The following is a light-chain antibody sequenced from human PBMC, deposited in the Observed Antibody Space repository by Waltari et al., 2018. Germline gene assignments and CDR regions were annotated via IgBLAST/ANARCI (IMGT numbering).Light chain of an antibody. Sequence: DIQMPQSPSTLSASVGDRVTIPCRASQSISSWLTWYQQKPGKAPNLQIYKASSLEGGVPARFSGSGSGTEFTLTISSLQPDEFATYYCQQYNSYPWTFGQGTKVEIK. CDR2: KAS. CDR1: QSISSW. J-gene: IGKJ1*01. CDR3: QQYNSYPWT. V-gene: IGKV1-5*03.